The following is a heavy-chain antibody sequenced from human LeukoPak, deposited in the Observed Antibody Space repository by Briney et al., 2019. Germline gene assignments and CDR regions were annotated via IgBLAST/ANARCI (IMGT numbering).Heavy chain of an antibody. CDR3: AKSPPRYCSGGSCAAPYYMDV. D-gene: IGHD2-15*01. Sequence: PGGSLRLSCAASGFTFSSYGMHRVRQAPGKGLEWVAFIRYDGSNKYYADSVKGRFTISRDNSKNTLYLQMNSLRAEDTAVYYCAKSPPRYCSGGSCAAPYYMDVWGKGTTVTISS. CDR2: IRYDGSNK. CDR1: GFTFSSYG. V-gene: IGHV3-30*02. J-gene: IGHJ6*03.